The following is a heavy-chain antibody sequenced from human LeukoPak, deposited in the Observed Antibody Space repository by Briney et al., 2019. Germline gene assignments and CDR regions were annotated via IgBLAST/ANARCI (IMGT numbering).Heavy chain of an antibody. Sequence: SETLSLTCTVSGGGISSYYWSWIRQPPGQGLEWIGYIYYSGSSNYNPSPKSRVTISVDTSKNQFSLKLSSVTAADTAVYYCARGWLNYDFWSGYYRQNPPGYFDYWGQGTLVTVSS. CDR1: GGGISSYY. V-gene: IGHV4-59*01. D-gene: IGHD3-3*01. CDR3: ARGWLNYDFWSGYYRQNPPGYFDY. J-gene: IGHJ4*02. CDR2: IYYSGSS.